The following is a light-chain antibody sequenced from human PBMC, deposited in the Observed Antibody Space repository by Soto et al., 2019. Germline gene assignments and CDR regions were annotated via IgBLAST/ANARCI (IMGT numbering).Light chain of an antibody. CDR2: GAS. V-gene: IGKV3-20*01. CDR3: QYYDRSWT. CDR1: QGVTSTY. Sequence: EIVLTQSPDTLSLSPGERATLSCRASQGVTSTYVAWYQKKPRQAPRLLIYGASGRAGGIAERFSGSGSGTYFTLTISMLEPEDFADYYCQYYDRSWTFAQGTRVEI. J-gene: IGKJ1*01.